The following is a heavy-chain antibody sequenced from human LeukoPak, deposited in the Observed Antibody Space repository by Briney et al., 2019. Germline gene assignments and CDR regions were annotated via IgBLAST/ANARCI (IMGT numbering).Heavy chain of an antibody. J-gene: IGHJ4*02. CDR3: ARDLLDYYDSSGYPD. CDR1: GGPISSYY. CDR2: IYTSGST. Sequence: SETLSLTCTVSGGPISSYYWSWIRQPAGKGLEWIGRIYTSGSTNYNPSLKSRVTMSVDTSKNQSSLKLSSVTAADTAVYYCARDLLDYYDSSGYPDWGQGTLVTVSS. V-gene: IGHV4-4*07. D-gene: IGHD3-22*01.